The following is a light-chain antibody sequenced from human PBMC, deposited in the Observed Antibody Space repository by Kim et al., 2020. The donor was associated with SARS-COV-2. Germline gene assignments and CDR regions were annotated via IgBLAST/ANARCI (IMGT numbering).Light chain of an antibody. CDR1: QSVSSNY. CDR3: QQYGGSPYT. J-gene: IGKJ2*01. V-gene: IGKV3-20*01. Sequence: LSPGERATLSCRASQSVSSNYIAWYQQKPAQAPRLLIYGASSRATGTPDRFSGSGSGTDLTLTISRLEAEDFTVYYCQQYGGSPYTFGQGTKLEI. CDR2: GAS.